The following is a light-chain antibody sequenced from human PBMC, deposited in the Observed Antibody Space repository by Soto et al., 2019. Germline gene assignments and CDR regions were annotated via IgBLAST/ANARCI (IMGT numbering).Light chain of an antibody. CDR3: MQTVQLPGT. J-gene: IGKJ1*01. V-gene: IGKV2D-29*01. Sequence: EIVMTQTPLSLSVTPGQPASISCKSSQSLLYSDGKTYLSWYLQKPGQPPQLLIYEVSNQFSGVPNRFRGSGSGTDFTLRISRVEAEDVGVYYCMQTVQLPGTVGQGTKVEIK. CDR2: EVS. CDR1: QSLLYSDGKTY.